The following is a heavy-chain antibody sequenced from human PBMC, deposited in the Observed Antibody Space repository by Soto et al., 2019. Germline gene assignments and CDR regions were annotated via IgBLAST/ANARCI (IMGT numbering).Heavy chain of an antibody. V-gene: IGHV4-4*02. Sequence: QVQLQESGPGLVKPSGTLSLTCAVSGGSISSSNWWSWVRQPPGKGLEWIGEIYHSGSTNYNPSLKTPVTISVDTSKNHFSLKLSSVTAADTAVYYCARGPSEDYYYGMDVWGQGTTVTVSS. CDR3: ARGPSEDYYYGMDV. CDR1: GGSISSSNW. CDR2: IYHSGST. J-gene: IGHJ6*02.